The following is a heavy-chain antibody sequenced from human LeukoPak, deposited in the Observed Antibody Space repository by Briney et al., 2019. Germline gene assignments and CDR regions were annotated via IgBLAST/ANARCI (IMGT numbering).Heavy chain of an antibody. CDR3: ARVTRWAGLDF. J-gene: IGHJ4*02. CDR1: GGSISSGDKY. CDR2: IYYSGST. D-gene: IGHD2-21*02. Sequence: SETLSLTCNVSGGSISSGDKYWSWIRQPPGKGLEWIGYIYYSGSTCYNPSLKSRLTISVDTSENQFSLHLTSVTAADTAVYFCARVTRWAGLDFWGQGTLVTVSS. V-gene: IGHV4-30-4*01.